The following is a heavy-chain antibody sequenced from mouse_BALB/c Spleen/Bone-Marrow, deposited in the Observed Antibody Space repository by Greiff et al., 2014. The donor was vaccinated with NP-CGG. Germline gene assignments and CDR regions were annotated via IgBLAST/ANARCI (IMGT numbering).Heavy chain of an antibody. CDR2: IDPANGNT. CDR3: ASSGNYEGGAMDY. CDR1: GFNIKDTY. V-gene: IGHV14-3*02. Sequence: EVQLQQSGAELVKPGASVKLSCTAFGFNIKDTYMHWVKQRPEQGLEWIGRIDPANGNTKYVPTFQGKATITADTSSNTAYLQLSSLTSEDTAVYYCASSGNYEGGAMDYWGQGISVTVSS. D-gene: IGHD2-1*01. J-gene: IGHJ4*01.